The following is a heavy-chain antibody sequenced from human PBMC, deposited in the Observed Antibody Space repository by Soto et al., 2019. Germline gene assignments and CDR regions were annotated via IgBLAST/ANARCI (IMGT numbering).Heavy chain of an antibody. D-gene: IGHD3-22*01. CDR1: GFTFSSYG. CDR2: ISYDGSNK. V-gene: IGHV3-30*03. CDR3: AYYDSSGSFDF. J-gene: IGHJ4*02. Sequence: QVQLVESGGGVVQPGRSLRLSCAASGFTFSSYGMHWVRQAPGKGLEWVAVISYDGSNKYYADSVKGRFTISRDNSKNTLYLQMNSLRAEDKAVYYCAYYDSSGSFDFWGQGTLVTVSS.